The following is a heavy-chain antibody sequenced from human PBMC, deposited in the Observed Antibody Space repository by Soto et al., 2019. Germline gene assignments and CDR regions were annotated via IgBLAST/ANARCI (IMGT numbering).Heavy chain of an antibody. CDR3: ARVRRALWFGELRDDAFDI. Sequence: GGSLRLSCAASGFTFSSYWMHWVRQAPGKGLVWVSRINSDGSSTSYADSVKGRFTISRDNAKNTLYLQMNSLRAEDTAVYYCARVRRALWFGELRDDAFDIWGQGTMVTV. CDR1: GFTFSSYW. J-gene: IGHJ3*02. D-gene: IGHD3-10*01. V-gene: IGHV3-74*01. CDR2: INSDGSST.